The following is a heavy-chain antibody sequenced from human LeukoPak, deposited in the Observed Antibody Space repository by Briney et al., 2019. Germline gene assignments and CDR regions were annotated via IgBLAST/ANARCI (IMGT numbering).Heavy chain of an antibody. V-gene: IGHV1-8*01. D-gene: IGHD1-7*01. J-gene: IGHJ4*02. CDR3: ARGETGTLTNDY. Sequence: ASVKVSCKASGYTFTSYDINWVRQATGQGLEWMGWMNPNSGNTGYAQKFQGRVTMTRNTSISAAYMELSSLRSEDTAVYYCARGETGTLTNDYWGQGTPVTVSS. CDR1: GYTFTSYD. CDR2: MNPNSGNT.